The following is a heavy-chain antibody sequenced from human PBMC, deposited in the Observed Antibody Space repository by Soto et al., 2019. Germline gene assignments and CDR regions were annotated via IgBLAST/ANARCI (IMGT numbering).Heavy chain of an antibody. Sequence: QVQLVQSGDSVKKPGASVKVSCKSSGYTFTSYGISWVRQAPGQELEWMGWISAYNGNTNYAQKLQGRVTMTTDTSTSTAYMELRSLRSDDTAVYYCARGPETLQGILTGYNAFDIWGQGTMVTVSS. CDR3: ARGPETLQGILTGYNAFDI. V-gene: IGHV1-18*01. J-gene: IGHJ3*02. CDR1: GYTFTSYG. CDR2: ISAYNGNT. D-gene: IGHD3-9*01.